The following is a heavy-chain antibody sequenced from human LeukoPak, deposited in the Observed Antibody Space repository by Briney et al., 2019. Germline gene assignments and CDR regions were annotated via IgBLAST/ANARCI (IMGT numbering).Heavy chain of an antibody. D-gene: IGHD4-17*01. V-gene: IGHV3-11*04. J-gene: IGHJ4*02. CDR3: ARDGTVTKRGLFDY. Sequence: GGSLRLSCAVSGFTFSDHFMNWVRQAPGKGLEWVSYISSSGSTIYYADSEKGRFTISRDNAKNSLYLQMNSLRAEDTAVYYCARDGTVTKRGLFDYWGQGTLVTVSS. CDR1: GFTFSDHF. CDR2: ISSSGSTI.